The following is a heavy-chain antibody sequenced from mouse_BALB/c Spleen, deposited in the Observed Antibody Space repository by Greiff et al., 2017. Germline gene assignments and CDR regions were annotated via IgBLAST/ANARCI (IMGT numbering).Heavy chain of an antibody. D-gene: IGHD2-3*01. CDR3: ARVYDGSLFAY. J-gene: IGHJ3*01. CDR1: GYTFTDYN. CDR2: IYPYNGGT. V-gene: IGHV1S29*02. Sequence: VQLKESGPELVKPGASVKISCKASGYTFTDYNMHWVKQSHGKSLEWIGYIYPYNGGTGYNQKFKSKATLTVDNSSSTAYMELRSLTSEDSAVYYCARVYDGSLFAYWGQGTLVTVSA.